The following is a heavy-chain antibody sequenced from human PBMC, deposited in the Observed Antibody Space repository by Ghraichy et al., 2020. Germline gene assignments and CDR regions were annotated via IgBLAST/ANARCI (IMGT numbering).Heavy chain of an antibody. J-gene: IGHJ5*02. CDR3: AKGTSDFQKVLQS. CDR2: INRNSVKI. D-gene: IGHD3-16*01. CDR1: GFTFDDYA. V-gene: IGHV3-9*01. Sequence: GGSLRLSCAASGFTFDDYAMHWVRQAPGKGLEWISGINRNSVKIGYADSVKGRFTSSRDNAQNSLYLQMNSLREEDTALYYCAKGTSDFQKVLQSWGQGTLVIVSS.